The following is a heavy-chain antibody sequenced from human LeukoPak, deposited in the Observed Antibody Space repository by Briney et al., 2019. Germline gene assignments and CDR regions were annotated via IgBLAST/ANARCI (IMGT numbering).Heavy chain of an antibody. Sequence: ASVTVSFRASVYTFTVYYMHWVRQAPGQGLEWMGWINPNSGGTNYAQKFQGRVTMTRDTSISTAYMDLSRLRSDDTAVYYCARGPNYYDSGGYYSYYYYMDVWGKGTTVTVSS. V-gene: IGHV1-2*02. CDR3: ARGPNYYDSGGYYSYYYYMDV. J-gene: IGHJ6*03. CDR2: INPNSGGT. CDR1: VYTFTVYY. D-gene: IGHD3-22*01.